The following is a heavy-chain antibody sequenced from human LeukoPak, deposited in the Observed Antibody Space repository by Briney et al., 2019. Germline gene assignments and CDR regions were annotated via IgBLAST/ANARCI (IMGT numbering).Heavy chain of an antibody. J-gene: IGHJ4*02. V-gene: IGHV3-30*03. Sequence: GGSLRLSCAASGFTFSAYPMSWVRQAPGKGLEWVAVISYDGSNKYYADSVKGRFTISRDNSKNTLYLQMNSLRAEDTAVYYCAQLSSWSSQVDYWGQGTLVTVSS. D-gene: IGHD6-13*01. CDR2: ISYDGSNK. CDR3: AQLSSWSSQVDY. CDR1: GFTFSAYP.